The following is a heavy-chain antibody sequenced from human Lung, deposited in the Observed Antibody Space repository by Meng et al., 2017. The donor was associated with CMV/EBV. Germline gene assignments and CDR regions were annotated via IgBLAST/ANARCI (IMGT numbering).Heavy chain of an antibody. CDR1: GFTFSSYW. CDR3: ARSSGDH. Sequence: GGSLRLSCVASGFTFSSYWMTWVRQAPGKGLEWVGNIKRDGSEKNYVGSVEGRFTISRDNTKNSLYLQMTGLRVEDTAVYYCARSSGDHWGQGTLVTVSS. V-gene: IGHV3-7*01. CDR2: IKRDGSEK. D-gene: IGHD3-10*01. J-gene: IGHJ4*02.